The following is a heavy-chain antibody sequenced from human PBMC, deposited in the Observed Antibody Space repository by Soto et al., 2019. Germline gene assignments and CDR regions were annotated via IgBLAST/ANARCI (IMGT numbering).Heavy chain of an antibody. J-gene: IGHJ4*02. D-gene: IGHD3-22*01. CDR2: ISSSSSYT. V-gene: IGHV3-11*06. CDR3: ARTEYSSGYSFDY. CDR1: GFTFSDYY. Sequence: GGSLRLSCAASGFTFSDYYMSWIRQAPGKGLEWVSYISSSSSYTNYADSVKGRFTISRDNAKNSLYLQMNSLRAEDTAVYYCARTEYSSGYSFDYWGQGTLVTVSS.